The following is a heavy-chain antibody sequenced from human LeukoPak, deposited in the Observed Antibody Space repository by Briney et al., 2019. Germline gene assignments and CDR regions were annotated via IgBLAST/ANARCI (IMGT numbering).Heavy chain of an antibody. J-gene: IGHJ6*03. V-gene: IGHV3-21*01. Sequence: GGSLGLSCAAAGFSFSTYDMNWVRQAPGKWLEWVSSISIASSYIFYADSVKGRFTISRDNANNSLYLQMSSLRAEDTAVYYCARWLQTRYYMDVWGKGTTVTVSS. CDR3: ARWLQTRYYMDV. CDR2: ISIASSYI. CDR1: GFSFSTYD. D-gene: IGHD5-24*01.